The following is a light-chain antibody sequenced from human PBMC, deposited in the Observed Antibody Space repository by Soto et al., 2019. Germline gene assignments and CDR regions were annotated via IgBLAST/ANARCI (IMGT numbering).Light chain of an antibody. CDR3: QQRSNWPPV. CDR2: GAS. V-gene: IGKV1-6*01. Sequence: IQMTQSPSSLSASXGDIVTISCRASQGIGNALGWYQQKPGKPPKVLIYGASNLQSGVPPRFSGSGSGTDFTLTISSLEPEEFAVYYCQQRSNWPPVFGGGGKADIK. J-gene: IGKJ4*01. CDR1: QGIGNA.